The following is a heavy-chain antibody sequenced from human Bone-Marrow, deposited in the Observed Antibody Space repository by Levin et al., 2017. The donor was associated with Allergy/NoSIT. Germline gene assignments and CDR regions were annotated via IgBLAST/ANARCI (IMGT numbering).Heavy chain of an antibody. CDR1: GYAFTGYY. V-gene: IGHV1-2*06. CDR3: ARELGGDYGAYDI. CDR2: INPNCGVT. Sequence: ASVKVSCKASGSVSGYAFTGYYFHWVRQAPGQGPEWLGRINPNCGVTEYPPKFQGRVTVTRDTSISTTYMDLTSLTSGDTALYYCARELGGDYGAYDIWGQGTMVIVSS. D-gene: IGHD4-17*01. J-gene: IGHJ3*02.